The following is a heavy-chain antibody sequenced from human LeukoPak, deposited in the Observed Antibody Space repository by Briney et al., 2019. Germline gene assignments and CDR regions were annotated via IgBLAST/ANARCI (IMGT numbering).Heavy chain of an antibody. J-gene: IGHJ4*02. CDR2: INPNSGGT. D-gene: IGHD6-13*01. CDR3: ARDSGSSSWEFDY. CDR1: GYSFTGYY. Sequence: GASVKVSCKASGYSFTGYYIHWVRQAPGQGLEWMGWINPNSGGTTCAQQFQGRVTMTRDTSISTVYMEQTRLGSDDTAVYYCARDSGSSSWEFDYWGQGTLVTVSS. V-gene: IGHV1-2*02.